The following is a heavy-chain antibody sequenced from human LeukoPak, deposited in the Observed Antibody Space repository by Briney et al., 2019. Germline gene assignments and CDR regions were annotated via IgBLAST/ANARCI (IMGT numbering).Heavy chain of an antibody. D-gene: IGHD1-26*01. CDR3: ARLRGSYYDAFDI. V-gene: IGHV4-39*07. CDR2: ISYSGTT. CDR1: GDSINNNVYY. J-gene: IGHJ3*02. Sequence: SETLSLTCTVSGDSINNNVYYWGWIRQPPGKGLEWIAIISYSGTTYYNPSLKTRATISIDTSKNKFSLKVNSVTAADTAMYYCARLRGSYYDAFDIWGQGTMVTVSS.